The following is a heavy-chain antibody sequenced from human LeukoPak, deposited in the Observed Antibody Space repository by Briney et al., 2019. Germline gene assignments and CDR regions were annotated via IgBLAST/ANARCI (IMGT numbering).Heavy chain of an antibody. CDR3: ARGLTLIAYCGGDCYREYFQH. V-gene: IGHV1-69*05. CDR1: GGTFTSYA. CDR2: IIPIVGTA. J-gene: IGHJ1*01. D-gene: IGHD2-21*02. Sequence: ASVKVSCKASGGTFTSYAISWVRQAPGQGLEWMGRIIPIVGTANYAHKFQGRVTITTDASTSTAYMELSSLRSEDTAVYYCARGLTLIAYCGGDCYREYFQHWGQGTLVTVSS.